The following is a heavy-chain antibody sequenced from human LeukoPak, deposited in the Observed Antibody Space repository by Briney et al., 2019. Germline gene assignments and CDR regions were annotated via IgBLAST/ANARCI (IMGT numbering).Heavy chain of an antibody. CDR3: ASAYSSSWHVY. V-gene: IGHV3-53*01. J-gene: IGHJ4*02. Sequence: GGSLRLSCAASGFTFSSYSMNWVRQAPGKGLEWVSVIYSGGNTYYADSVKGRFTISRDNSKHTLYLQMNSLRADDTAVYYCASAYSSSWHVYWGQGTLVTVSS. CDR1: GFTFSSYS. D-gene: IGHD6-13*01. CDR2: IYSGGNT.